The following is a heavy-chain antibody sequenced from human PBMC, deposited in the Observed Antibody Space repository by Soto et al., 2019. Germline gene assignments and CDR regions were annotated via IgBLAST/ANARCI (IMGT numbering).Heavy chain of an antibody. Sequence: SETLSLTCTVSGGSVSSGSCYWSWIRQPPGKGPEWIGYIYYSGSTNYNPSLKSRVTISVDTSKNQFSLKLSSVTAADTAVYYCAREILRGDYVYYFDYWGQGTLVTVSS. J-gene: IGHJ4*02. V-gene: IGHV4-61*01. CDR3: AREILRGDYVYYFDY. D-gene: IGHD4-17*01. CDR1: GGSVSSGSCY. CDR2: IYYSGST.